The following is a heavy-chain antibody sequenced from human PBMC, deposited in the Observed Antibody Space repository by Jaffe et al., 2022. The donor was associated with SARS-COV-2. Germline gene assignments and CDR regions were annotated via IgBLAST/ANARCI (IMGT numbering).Heavy chain of an antibody. Sequence: QVQLVESGGGLVEPGGSLRLSCAASGFTFSDYYMIWIRQAPGKGLEWVSYISSSGGDISYVDSVKGRFTISRDNAKNSLSLQMNSLRAEDTAMYYCARPLMITFRGNIVISEIDFWGQGTVVTVSS. CDR3: ARPLMITFRGNIVISEIDF. CDR1: GFTFSDYY. J-gene: IGHJ4*02. V-gene: IGHV3-11*01. CDR2: ISSSGGDI. D-gene: IGHD3-16*02.